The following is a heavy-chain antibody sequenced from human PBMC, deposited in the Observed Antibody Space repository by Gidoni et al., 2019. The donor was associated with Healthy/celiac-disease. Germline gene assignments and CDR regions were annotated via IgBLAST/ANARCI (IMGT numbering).Heavy chain of an antibody. CDR1: GFTFSSNS. CDR2: ISSSSSSI. CDR3: ATYMLHVDAFYI. J-gene: IGHJ3*02. Sequence: EVQLVESEGGLVKPGGSLRLACAASGFTFSSNSMNWVRQAPGKGLEWFSSISSSSSSIYYADSVKGRFTISRDNAKNSLYLQMNSLRAEDTAVYYCATYMLHVDAFYIWGQGTMVTVSS. V-gene: IGHV3-21*01. D-gene: IGHD2-8*01.